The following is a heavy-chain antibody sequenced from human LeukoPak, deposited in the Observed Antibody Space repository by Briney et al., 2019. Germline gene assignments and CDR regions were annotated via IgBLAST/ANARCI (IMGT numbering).Heavy chain of an antibody. CDR1: GFTFSNYA. CDR2: ISGSGGST. V-gene: IGHV3-23*01. J-gene: IGHJ4*02. Sequence: GGSLRLSCAASGFTFSNYAMTWVRQAPGKGLEWVSVISGSGGSTYSADSVKGRFTISRDNSKNTLFLQMSSLRPGDTAVYYCAKDGEALWDYWGQGTLVTVSS. D-gene: IGHD7-27*01. CDR3: AKDGEALWDY.